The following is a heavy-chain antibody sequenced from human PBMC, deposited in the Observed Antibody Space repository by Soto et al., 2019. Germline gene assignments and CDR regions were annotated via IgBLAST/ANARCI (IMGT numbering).Heavy chain of an antibody. J-gene: IGHJ4*02. Sequence: GGSLRLSCAASGFTFSSYDMIWVRQAPGKGLEWVSGMRVSSGATYYTDFVKGRFTISRDNSKNTLYLQMNSLRVEDTAVYYCARHGGGLAYWGQGTLVTISS. CDR3: ARHGGGLAY. CDR1: GFTFSSYD. D-gene: IGHD3-16*01. V-gene: IGHV3-23*01. CDR2: MRVSSGAT.